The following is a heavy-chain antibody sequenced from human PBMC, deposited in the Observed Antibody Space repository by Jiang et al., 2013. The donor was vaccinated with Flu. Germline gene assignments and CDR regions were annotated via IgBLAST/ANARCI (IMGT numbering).Heavy chain of an antibody. CDR1: GGSISSGDYY. CDR3: ARARSGGSPYYYYYYMDV. Sequence: SLTCTVSGGSISSGDYYWSWIRQPPGKGLEWIGYIYYSGSTYYNPSLKSRVTISVDTSKNQFSLKLSSVTAADTAVYYCARARSGGSPYYYYYYMDVWGKGTTVTVSS. D-gene: IGHD2-15*01. J-gene: IGHJ6*03. CDR2: IYYSGST. V-gene: IGHV4-30-4*01.